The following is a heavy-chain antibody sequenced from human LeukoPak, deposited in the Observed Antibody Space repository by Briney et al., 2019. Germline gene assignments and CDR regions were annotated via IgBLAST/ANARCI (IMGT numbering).Heavy chain of an antibody. J-gene: IGHJ4*02. CDR2: ISYNGNNK. CDR1: GFTFSYHG. D-gene: IGHD6-13*01. Sequence: GGSLRLSCAAAGFTFSYHGIHWVRQAPGKGLEWVAVISYNGNNKHYADSMKGRFTISRDNSENTVELQMASLRTDDTAVYYCARESIVGVGSFDYWGQGTLVSVTS. CDR3: ARESIVGVGSFDY. V-gene: IGHV3-30*03.